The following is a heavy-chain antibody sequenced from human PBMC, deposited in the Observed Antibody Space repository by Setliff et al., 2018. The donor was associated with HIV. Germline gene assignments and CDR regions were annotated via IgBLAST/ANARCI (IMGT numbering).Heavy chain of an antibody. J-gene: IGHJ4*02. CDR2: IYPGDSDT. V-gene: IGHV5-51*01. CDR1: GYTFTSYW. CDR3: ARRASKASLDY. Sequence: PGKSLKISCKGSGYTFTSYWIGWVRQMPGKGLEWMGIIYPGDSDTRYSPSFQGRVTISADKSINTAYLQWSSLQASDTAMYYCARRASKASLDYWGQGTLVTVSS.